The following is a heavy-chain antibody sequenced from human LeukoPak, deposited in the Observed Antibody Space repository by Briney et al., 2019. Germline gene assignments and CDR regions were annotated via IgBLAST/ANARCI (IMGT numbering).Heavy chain of an antibody. D-gene: IGHD3-22*01. Sequence: SETLSLTCTVSGGSISSYYWSWIRQPPGKGLEWIGYIYYSGSTNYKPSLTSRVTISVDTSKNQFSLKLSSVTAGDTAVYYCASWPVGSGYYYGAFDIWGQGTMVTVSS. V-gene: IGHV4-59*01. CDR1: GGSISSYY. CDR3: ASWPVGSGYYYGAFDI. J-gene: IGHJ3*02. CDR2: IYYSGST.